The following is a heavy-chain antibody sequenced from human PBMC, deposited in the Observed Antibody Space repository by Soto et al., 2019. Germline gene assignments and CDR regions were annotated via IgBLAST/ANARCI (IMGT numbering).Heavy chain of an antibody. J-gene: IGHJ4*02. CDR3: AKNQERELPRVIDF. Sequence: GGSLRLSCATSGLTFSNYAMSWVRQAPGGGLEWVSSMSGSSSTTYYADSVRGRFTISRDRSKNTLYLQMSSLGAEDTALYYCAKNQERELPRVIDFWGQGTLVTVSS. V-gene: IGHV3-23*01. CDR2: MSGSSSTT. D-gene: IGHD1-7*01. CDR1: GLTFSNYA.